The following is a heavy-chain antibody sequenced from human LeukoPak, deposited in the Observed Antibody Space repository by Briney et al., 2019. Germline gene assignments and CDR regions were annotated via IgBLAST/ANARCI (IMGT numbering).Heavy chain of an antibody. J-gene: IGHJ3*02. Sequence: SETLSLTCTVSGGSISSYYWSWIRQPPGKGLEWIGYIYYSGSTNYNPSLKSRVTTSVDTSKNQFSLKLSSVTAADTAVYYCARDPRIFGAFDIWGQGTMVTVSS. CDR3: ARDPRIFGAFDI. CDR2: IYYSGST. CDR1: GGSISSYY. D-gene: IGHD3-3*01. V-gene: IGHV4-59*01.